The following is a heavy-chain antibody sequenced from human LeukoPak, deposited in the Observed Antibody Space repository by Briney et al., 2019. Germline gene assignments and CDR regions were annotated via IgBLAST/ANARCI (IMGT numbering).Heavy chain of an antibody. CDR2: ICYSGST. V-gene: IGHV4-59*01. J-gene: IGHJ4*02. D-gene: IGHD3-3*01. Sequence: SETLSPTCTVSGGSISSYYWSWIRQPPGKGLEWIGYICYSGSTNYNPSLKSRVTISVDTSKNQFSLRLSSVTAADTAVYYCARARPVRVTIFGVVPNFDYWGQGTLVTVSS. CDR3: ARARPVRVTIFGVVPNFDY. CDR1: GGSISSYY.